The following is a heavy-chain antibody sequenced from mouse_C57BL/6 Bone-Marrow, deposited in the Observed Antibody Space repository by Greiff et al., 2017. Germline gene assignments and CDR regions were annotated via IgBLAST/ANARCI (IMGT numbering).Heavy chain of an antibody. CDR2: IYPRSGNT. D-gene: IGHD2-3*01. Sequence: VQLQQSGAELARPGASVKLSCKASGYTFTSYGISWVKQRTGQGLEWIGEIYPRSGNTYYNEKFKGKATLTADKSSSTAYMELRSLTSEDSAVYFWARGGWLLQAWFADWGQGTLVTVSA. V-gene: IGHV1-81*01. CDR3: ARGGWLLQAWFAD. J-gene: IGHJ3*01. CDR1: GYTFTSYG.